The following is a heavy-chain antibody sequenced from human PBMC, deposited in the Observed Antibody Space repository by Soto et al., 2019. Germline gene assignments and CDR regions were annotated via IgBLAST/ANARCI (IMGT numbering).Heavy chain of an antibody. CDR1: GGSFSGYY. J-gene: IGHJ4*02. V-gene: IGHV4-34*01. CDR3: ARDGYSGYCSSTSCYTFDY. D-gene: IGHD2-2*02. CDR2: INHSGST. Sequence: SETLSLTCAVYGGSFSGYYWSWIRQPPGKGLEWIGEINHSGSTNYNPSLKSRVTISVDTSKNQFSLKLSSVTAADTAVYYCARDGYSGYCSSTSCYTFDYWGQGTLVTVSS.